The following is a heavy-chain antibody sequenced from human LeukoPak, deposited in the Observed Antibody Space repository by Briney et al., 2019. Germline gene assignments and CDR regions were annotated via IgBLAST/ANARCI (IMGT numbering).Heavy chain of an antibody. CDR3: ARYGSGLYFDY. D-gene: IGHD3-10*01. J-gene: IGHJ4*02. Sequence: SGPALVKPPQTLTLTCTFSGFSLSTSGMRVSWIRQPPGKALEWLARIDWDDDKFHSTSLKTRLTISKDTSKNQVVLTMTNMDPVDTATYYCARYGSGLYFDYWGQGTLVTVSS. V-gene: IGHV2-70*04. CDR2: IDWDDDK. CDR1: GFSLSTSGMR.